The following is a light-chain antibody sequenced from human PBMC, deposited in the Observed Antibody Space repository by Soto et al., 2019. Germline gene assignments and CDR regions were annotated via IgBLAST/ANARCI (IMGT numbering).Light chain of an antibody. J-gene: IGLJ2*01. CDR2: EGI. CDR3: CSYAGGTTSYVV. CDR1: SSDVGGYNY. Sequence: QSALTQPASVSGSPGQSITISCTGTSSDVGGYNYVSWYQQHPGKAPKLIIYEGIKRPSGVSNRFSASKSDNTASLTISGLQAEDESDYYCCSYAGGTTSYVVFGRGTKLTVL. V-gene: IGLV2-23*01.